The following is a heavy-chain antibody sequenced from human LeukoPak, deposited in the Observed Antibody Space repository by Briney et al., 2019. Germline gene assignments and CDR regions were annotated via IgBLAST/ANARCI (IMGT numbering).Heavy chain of an antibody. V-gene: IGHV3-48*04. Sequence: GGSLRLSCAASGFNVSYYSMNWVRQAPGKGLEWVSYISFSNSTLYYADSVRGRFTISRDNAKNSLSLQMNSLRAEDTAVYYCAGGGANYWGQGILVTVYS. J-gene: IGHJ4*02. CDR2: ISFSNSTL. CDR3: AGGGANY. D-gene: IGHD3-16*01. CDR1: GFNVSYYS.